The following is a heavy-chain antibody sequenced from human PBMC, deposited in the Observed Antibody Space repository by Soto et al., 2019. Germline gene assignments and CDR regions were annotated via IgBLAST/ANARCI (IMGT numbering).Heavy chain of an antibody. CDR3: AKGYYGSGSYLNWFDP. CDR2: ISWNSGSI. CDR1: GFTFDDYA. Sequence: PGGSMRLSCAASGFTFDDYAMHWVRQAPGKGLEWVSGISWNSGSIGYADSVKGRFTISRDNAKNSLYLQMNSLRAEDTALYYCAKGYYGSGSYLNWFDPWGQGTLVTVSS. J-gene: IGHJ5*02. D-gene: IGHD3-10*01. V-gene: IGHV3-9*01.